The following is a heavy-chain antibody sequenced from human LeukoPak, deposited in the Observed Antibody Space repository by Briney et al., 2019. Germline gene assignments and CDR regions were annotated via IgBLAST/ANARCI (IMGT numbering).Heavy chain of an antibody. J-gene: IGHJ4*02. CDR2: ISAYNGNT. Sequence: ASVKVSCKASGYTFTSYGISWVRQAPGQGLEWMGWISAYNGNTNYAQKLKGRVTMTTDTSTSTAYMELRSLRSDDTAVYYCARLFWSGDYYYFDYWGQGTLVTVSS. V-gene: IGHV1-18*01. CDR1: GYTFTSYG. CDR3: ARLFWSGDYYYFDY. D-gene: IGHD3-3*01.